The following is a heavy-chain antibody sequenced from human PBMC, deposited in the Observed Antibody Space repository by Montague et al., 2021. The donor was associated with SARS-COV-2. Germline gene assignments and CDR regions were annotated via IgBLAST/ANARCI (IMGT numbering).Heavy chain of an antibody. V-gene: IGHV4-34*01. D-gene: IGHD3-22*01. CDR3: ARGTKGVFTYDYDSSGYASDY. CDR2: INHSGST. Sequence: SETLSLTCAVYGGSFSGYYWSWIRQPPGKGLEWIGEINHSGSTKYKPSLESRVTISVDTSKNQFSLKLSSVTAADTAVYYCARGTKGVFTYDYDSSGYASDYWGQGTLVTVSS. CDR1: GGSFSGYY. J-gene: IGHJ4*02.